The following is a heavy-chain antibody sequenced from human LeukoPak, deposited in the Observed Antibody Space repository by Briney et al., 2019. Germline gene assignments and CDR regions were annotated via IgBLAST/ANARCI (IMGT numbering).Heavy chain of an antibody. V-gene: IGHV3-21*04. D-gene: IGHD3-9*01. CDR2: ISSITSFI. CDR3: AKGPDYDILTPIDY. CDR1: GFTFSSYS. Sequence: GGSLRLSCAASGFTFSSYSMSWVRQAPGKGLEWVSSISSITSFIDYGDSVKGRFTISRDNAKNSLYLQMNSLRAEDMALYYCAKGPDYDILTPIDYWGQGTLVTVSS. J-gene: IGHJ4*02.